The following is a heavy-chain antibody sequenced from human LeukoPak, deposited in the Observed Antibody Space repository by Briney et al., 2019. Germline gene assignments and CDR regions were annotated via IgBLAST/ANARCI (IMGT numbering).Heavy chain of an antibody. J-gene: IGHJ3*02. Sequence: ASVKVSCKVSGYTLTELSVHWVRQAPGKGLEWMGGFDPEDGETIYAQKFQGRVTMTEDTSTDTAYMELSSLRSEDTAVYYCATVIRRIQLWFVTSFDIWGQGTMVTVSS. CDR2: FDPEDGET. V-gene: IGHV1-24*01. D-gene: IGHD5-18*01. CDR3: ATVIRRIQLWFVTSFDI. CDR1: GYTLTELS.